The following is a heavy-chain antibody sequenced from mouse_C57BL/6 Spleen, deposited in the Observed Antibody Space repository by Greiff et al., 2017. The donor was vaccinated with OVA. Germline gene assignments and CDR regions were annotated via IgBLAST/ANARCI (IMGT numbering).Heavy chain of an antibody. CDR3: ARPPYDYDGNFDV. D-gene: IGHD2-4*01. CDR1: GFTFSDYG. CDR2: ISRGSSTI. V-gene: IGHV5-17*01. Sequence: EVKLVESGGGLVKPGGSLKLSCAASGFTFSDYGMHWVRQAPEKGLEWVAYISRGSSTIYYADTVKGRFTISRDNAKNTLFLQMTSLRSEDTAMYYCARPPYDYDGNFDVWGTGTTVTVSS. J-gene: IGHJ1*03.